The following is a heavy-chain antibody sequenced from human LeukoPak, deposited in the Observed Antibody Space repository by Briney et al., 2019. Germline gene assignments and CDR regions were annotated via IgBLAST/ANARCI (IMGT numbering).Heavy chain of an antibody. Sequence: PGGSLRLSCAASGFTFSSCAMSWVRQAPGKGLEWVSGISGSGGSTYNADSVEGRFTIFRDNSKNTLYLQMNSLRAEDTAVYYCAKDRYNTRSREIDYWGQGTLVTVSS. CDR3: AKDRYNTRSREIDY. CDR2: ISGSGGST. CDR1: GFTFSSCA. V-gene: IGHV3-23*01. D-gene: IGHD1-14*01. J-gene: IGHJ4*02.